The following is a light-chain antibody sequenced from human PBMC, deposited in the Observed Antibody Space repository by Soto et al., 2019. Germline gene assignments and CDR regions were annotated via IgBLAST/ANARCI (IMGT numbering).Light chain of an antibody. CDR3: QQYSKCPT. J-gene: IGKJ1*01. Sequence: EIVLTQSPATLSLSPGERATISCRASQSVSSYLAWYQQKPGQAPRLLIYGASTWPTGIPARFSGSGTGTDFTLTISSLQSEDFAVYYCQQYSKCPTFGRGTKVDI. CDR2: GAS. CDR1: QSVSSY. V-gene: IGKV3-15*01.